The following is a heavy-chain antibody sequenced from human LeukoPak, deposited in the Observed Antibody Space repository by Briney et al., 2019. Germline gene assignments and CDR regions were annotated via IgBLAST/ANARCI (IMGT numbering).Heavy chain of an antibody. J-gene: IGHJ3*02. CDR3: ARDGTTDDAFDI. Sequence: SGGSLRLSCAASGFTFSSYAMSWVRQAPGKGLEWVSSISSSSSYIYYADSVKGRFTISRDNAKNSLYLQMNSLRAEDTAVYYCARDGTTDDAFDIWGQGTMVTVSS. D-gene: IGHD4-17*01. V-gene: IGHV3-21*01. CDR2: ISSSSSYI. CDR1: GFTFSSYA.